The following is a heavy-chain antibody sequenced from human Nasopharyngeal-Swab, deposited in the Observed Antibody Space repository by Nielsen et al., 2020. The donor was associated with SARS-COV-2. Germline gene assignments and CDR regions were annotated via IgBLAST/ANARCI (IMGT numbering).Heavy chain of an antibody. J-gene: IGHJ6*03. V-gene: IGHV3-7*03. Sequence: VCQAPGKGLEWVANIKQDGSEKYYVDSVKGRFTISRDNAKNSLYLQMNSLRAEDTAVYYCARNDFWSGYYKGPMDVWGKGTTVTVSS. D-gene: IGHD3-3*01. CDR3: ARNDFWSGYYKGPMDV. CDR2: IKQDGSEK.